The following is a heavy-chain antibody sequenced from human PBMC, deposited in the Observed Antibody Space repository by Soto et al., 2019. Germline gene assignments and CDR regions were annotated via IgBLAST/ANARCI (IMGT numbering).Heavy chain of an antibody. V-gene: IGHV3-33*01. CDR3: ARDKTFGGTIGSAFDS. CDR1: GFTFNNYG. Sequence: ESGGGVVQPGTSLRLSCAASGFTFNNYGMHWVRQAPGKGLEWVAVIWYDASHKYYADSVKGRITISRDNSKNTLYLQMSSLRGEDTAVYYCARDKTFGGTIGSAFDSWGQGTLVTVS. J-gene: IGHJ4*02. D-gene: IGHD3-16*01. CDR2: IWYDASHK.